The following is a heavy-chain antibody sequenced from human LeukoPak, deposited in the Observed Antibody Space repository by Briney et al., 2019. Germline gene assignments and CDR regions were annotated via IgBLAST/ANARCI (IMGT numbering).Heavy chain of an antibody. CDR3: ARVGVDTAMVTEYYFDY. D-gene: IGHD5-18*01. CDR2: INHSGST. J-gene: IGHJ4*02. Sequence: SETLSLTCAVYGGSFSGYYWSWIRQPPGKGVEWIGEINHSGSTNYNPSLKSRVTISVDTSKNQFSLKLSSVTAADTAVYYCARVGVDTAMVTEYYFDYWGQGTLVTVSS. CDR1: GGSFSGYY. V-gene: IGHV4-34*01.